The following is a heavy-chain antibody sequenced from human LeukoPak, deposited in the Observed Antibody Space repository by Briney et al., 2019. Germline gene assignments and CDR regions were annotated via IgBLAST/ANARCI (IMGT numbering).Heavy chain of an antibody. V-gene: IGHV3-23*01. CDR2: ISGSGGST. CDR3: AKGPTYYYDSSGYQHY. Sequence: GGSLRLSCAASGFTFSSYAMSWVRQAPGKGLEWVSAISGSGGSTYYADSVKGRFTISRDNSKNTLYPQMNSLRAEDTAVFYCAKGPTYYYDSSGYQHYWGQGTLVTVSS. J-gene: IGHJ4*02. D-gene: IGHD3-22*01. CDR1: GFTFSSYA.